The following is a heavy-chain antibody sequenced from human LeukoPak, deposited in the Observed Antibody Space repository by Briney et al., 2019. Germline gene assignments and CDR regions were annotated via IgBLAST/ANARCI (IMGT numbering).Heavy chain of an antibody. D-gene: IGHD3-10*01. CDR1: GGSISSYY. CDR2: IYSSGIT. Sequence: SETLSLTCSVSGGSISSYYWSWIRRPAGKGLEWIGRIYSSGITNYSPSLKSRVTTSVDTSKNQFSLKLTSVTAADTAVYYCARDTWEGSGSYWADWGQGTLVTVSS. J-gene: IGHJ4*02. V-gene: IGHV4-4*07. CDR3: ARDTWEGSGSYWAD.